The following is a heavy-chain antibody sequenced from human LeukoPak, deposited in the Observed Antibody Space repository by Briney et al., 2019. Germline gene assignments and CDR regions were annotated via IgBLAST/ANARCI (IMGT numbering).Heavy chain of an antibody. Sequence: SETLSLTCNVSGGSISSYYWSWIRQPPGKGLEWIGYMYYSGNTNYNPSLKSRVTTSVDSPKNQFSLKLSSVTAADTAVYYCARHTLVGARNAFDIWGQGTMVTVSS. CDR1: GGSISSYY. D-gene: IGHD1-26*01. CDR2: MYYSGNT. V-gene: IGHV4-59*08. J-gene: IGHJ3*02. CDR3: ARHTLVGARNAFDI.